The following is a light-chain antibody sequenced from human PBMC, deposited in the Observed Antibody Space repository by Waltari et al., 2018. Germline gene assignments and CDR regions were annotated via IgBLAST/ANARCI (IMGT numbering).Light chain of an antibody. Sequence: EIVLTQSPGTLSLSPGERATLSCRASQSVSRALAWYQQKPGQAPRLLHYGASNRATGIPDRFSCSGSGTDFSLTISSLEPEDFAVYYCQHYLRLPATFGQGTKVEIK. CDR3: QHYLRLPAT. V-gene: IGKV3-20*01. J-gene: IGKJ1*01. CDR1: QSVSRA. CDR2: GAS.